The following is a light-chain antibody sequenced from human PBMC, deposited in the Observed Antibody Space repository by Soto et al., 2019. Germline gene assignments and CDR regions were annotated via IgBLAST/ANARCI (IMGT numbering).Light chain of an antibody. CDR1: QSVSSN. V-gene: IGKV3-15*01. J-gene: IGKJ4*01. CDR2: GAS. Sequence: EIVMTQSPATLSVSPGDRATLSCRASQSVSSNLAWYQQKPGQAPRLLIYGASTGSTGIPARFSGSGSGTEFILTISSLQSEDFAVYYCQQYSKWPLTFGGGTKVEIK. CDR3: QQYSKWPLT.